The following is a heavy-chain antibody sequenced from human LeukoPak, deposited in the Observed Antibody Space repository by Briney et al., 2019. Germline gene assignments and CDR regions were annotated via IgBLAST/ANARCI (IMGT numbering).Heavy chain of an antibody. V-gene: IGHV1-46*01. J-gene: IGHJ4*02. CDR3: ARERDSLGGLDY. CDR2: ISARDGST. D-gene: IGHD3-10*01. Sequence: ASVKVSCKASGYTFINYCIHWVRQAPGQGLEWMGIISARDGSTTYAPKFRGGVTMTGDTSTSTVYLELSSLRSEDTAVYYCARERDSLGGLDYWGLGTLVTVSS. CDR1: GYTFINYC.